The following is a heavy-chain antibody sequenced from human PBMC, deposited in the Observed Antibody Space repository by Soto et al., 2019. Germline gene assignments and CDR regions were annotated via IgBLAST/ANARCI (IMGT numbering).Heavy chain of an antibody. Sequence: PVGSLILSCAASGFPFSSYEMNWVRPAPGKGLEWVSYISSSGSTIYYADSVKGRFTISRDNAKNSLYLQMNSLRAEDTAVYYCARDEENYYDSSGYLGYRGQGTLVTVSA. CDR3: ARDEENYYDSSGYLGY. CDR2: ISSSGSTI. J-gene: IGHJ4*02. D-gene: IGHD3-22*01. CDR1: GFPFSSYE. V-gene: IGHV3-48*03.